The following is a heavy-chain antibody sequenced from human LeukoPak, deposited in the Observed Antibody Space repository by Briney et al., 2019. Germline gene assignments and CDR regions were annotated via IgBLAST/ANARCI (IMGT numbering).Heavy chain of an antibody. CDR2: IYNSGSA. V-gene: IGHV4-59*01. D-gene: IGHD3-10*01. CDR1: GGSISSYY. CDR3: ARETPYGSGSYPFDY. J-gene: IGHJ4*02. Sequence: PSETLSLTCTVSGGSISSYYWNWIRQPPGKGLEWIGYIYNSGSANNNPSLKSRVTISVDTSKKQFSLKLSSVTVADTAVYYCARETPYGSGSYPFDYWGQGILVTVSS.